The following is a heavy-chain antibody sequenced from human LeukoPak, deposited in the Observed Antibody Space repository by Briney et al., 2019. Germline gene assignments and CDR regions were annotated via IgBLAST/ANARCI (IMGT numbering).Heavy chain of an antibody. Sequence: GGSLRLSCAASGFTFSSYSMNWVRQAPGKGLEWVSSISSSSSYIYYADSVKGRFTISRDNAKNSLYLQMNSLRAEDTAVYYCARRPVDNGPRYFDLWGRGTLVTVSS. J-gene: IGHJ2*01. CDR3: ARRPVDNGPRYFDL. CDR1: GFTFSSYS. D-gene: IGHD5-12*01. CDR2: ISSSSSYI. V-gene: IGHV3-21*01.